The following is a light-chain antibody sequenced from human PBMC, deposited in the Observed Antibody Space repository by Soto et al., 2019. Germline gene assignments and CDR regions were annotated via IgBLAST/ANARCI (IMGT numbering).Light chain of an antibody. J-gene: IGLJ2*01. CDR2: RNN. CDR1: SSNIGSNY. CDR3: AAWDDSLSGPVV. V-gene: IGLV1-47*01. Sequence: QPVLTQPPSASGTPGQRVTISCSGSSSNIGSNYVYWYQQLPGTAPKLLIYRNNQRPSGVPDRFSGSKPGTSASLAISGLRSEDEADYYCAAWDDSLSGPVVFGGGTKVTVL.